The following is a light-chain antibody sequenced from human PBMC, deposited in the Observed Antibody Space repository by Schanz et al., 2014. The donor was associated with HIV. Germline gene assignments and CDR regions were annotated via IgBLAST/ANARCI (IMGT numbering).Light chain of an antibody. CDR1: QGVGTW. Sequence: DIQMTQSPTSVSASVGDTVTITCRARQGVGTWLAWYQQKPGKAPKLLISEASSLQSGVPSRFSGRGSGTDFTLTISSLQPEDFAVYYCQQYDTWPRTFGHGTKVDIK. V-gene: IGKV1-12*01. CDR2: EAS. J-gene: IGKJ1*01. CDR3: QQYDTWPRT.